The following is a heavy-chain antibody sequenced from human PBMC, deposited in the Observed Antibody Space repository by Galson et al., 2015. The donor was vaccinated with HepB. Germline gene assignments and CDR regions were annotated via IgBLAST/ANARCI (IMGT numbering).Heavy chain of an antibody. J-gene: IGHJ4*02. V-gene: IGHV3-30*02. CDR2: IRYDGSNK. Sequence: SLRLSCAASGFTFSSYGMHWVRQAPGKGLEWVAFIRYDGSNKYYADSVKGRFTISRDNSKNTLYLQMNSLRAEDTAVYYCAKDPWGDYRSSYFDYWGQGTLVTVSS. CDR1: GFTFSSYG. D-gene: IGHD4-11*01. CDR3: AKDPWGDYRSSYFDY.